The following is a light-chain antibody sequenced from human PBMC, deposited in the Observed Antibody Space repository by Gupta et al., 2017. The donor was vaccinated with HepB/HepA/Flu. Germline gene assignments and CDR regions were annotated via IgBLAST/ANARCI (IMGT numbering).Light chain of an antibody. Sequence: QSALHPPPSASGSPVQSVTLSCTGTSGDVGGYNYVSWYPQPPGKAPNLVIYEVTKRPSGVPDRFSGSKSGNTASRTVSGLQADDEADYYCSSYARYKEVFGTGTKVTVL. CDR3: SSYARYKEV. CDR1: SGDVGGYNY. V-gene: IGLV2-8*01. J-gene: IGLJ1*01. CDR2: EVT.